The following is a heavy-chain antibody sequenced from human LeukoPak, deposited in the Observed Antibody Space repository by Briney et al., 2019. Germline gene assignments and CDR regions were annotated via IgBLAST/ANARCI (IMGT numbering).Heavy chain of an antibody. CDR3: ARAGQGSAFDI. CDR2: INPSGGST. V-gene: IGHV1-46*01. CDR1: GYTFTSYY. Sequence: TSVKVSCKASGYTFTSYYMHWVRQAPGQGLEGMGIINPSGGSTSYAQKFQGRVTMTRDMSTSTVYMELSSLRSEDTAVYYCARAGQGSAFDIWGQGTMVTVSS. J-gene: IGHJ3*02.